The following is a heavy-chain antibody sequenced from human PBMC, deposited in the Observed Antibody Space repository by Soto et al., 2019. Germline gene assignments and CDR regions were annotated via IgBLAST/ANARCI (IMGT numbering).Heavy chain of an antibody. CDR3: TKKRSFYEVWSSFDS. CDR2: MNTNGINT. Sequence: EVHLLEEGGGLVQPGGSLRLSCAASGFTFSTYAMNWVRQVPGKGLEWVSSMNTNGINTYYADSVKGRFTISRDNSKNTLYLQKNSMRVEDTDVYYFTKKRSFYEVWSSFDSWGRGTQVTVSS. D-gene: IGHD2-21*01. CDR1: GFTFSTYA. J-gene: IGHJ4*02. V-gene: IGHV3-23*01.